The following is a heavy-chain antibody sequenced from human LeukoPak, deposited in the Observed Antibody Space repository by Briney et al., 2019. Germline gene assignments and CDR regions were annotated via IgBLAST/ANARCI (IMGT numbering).Heavy chain of an antibody. CDR1: GGTFSSYG. CDR2: IIPIFHTP. Sequence: ASVKVSCKASGGTFSSYGISWVRQAPGQGLEWMGGIIPIFHTPNYAQKFQGRVTIATDESTSTTYMELSSLRAEDTAVYYCAKDRESAYYYYYMDVWGKGTTVTVSS. CDR3: AKDRESAYYYYYMDV. V-gene: IGHV1-69*05. J-gene: IGHJ6*03.